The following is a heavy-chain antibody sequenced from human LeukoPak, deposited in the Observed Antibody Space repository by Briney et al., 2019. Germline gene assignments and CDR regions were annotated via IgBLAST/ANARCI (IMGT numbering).Heavy chain of an antibody. CDR3: ARAESGYGLFDY. CDR1: GFTFSSYA. CDR2: ISYDGSNK. Sequence: PGGSLRLFCAASGFTFSSYAMHWVRQAPGKGLEWVAVISYDGSNKYYADSVKGRFTISRDNSKNTLYLQMNSLRAEDTAVYYCARAESGYGLFDYWGQGTLVTVSS. V-gene: IGHV3-30*04. J-gene: IGHJ4*02. D-gene: IGHD5-12*01.